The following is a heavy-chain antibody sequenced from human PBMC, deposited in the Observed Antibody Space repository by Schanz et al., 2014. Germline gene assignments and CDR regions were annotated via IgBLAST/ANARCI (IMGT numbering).Heavy chain of an antibody. CDR3: ARGGGPEDVVDI. CDR2: INPDSGDT. CDR1: GYTFSDSY. J-gene: IGHJ3*02. D-gene: IGHD5-12*01. Sequence: QEQLVQSGAEVRKPGASVKVSCKASGYTFSDSYVHWVRQAPGQGLEWMGWINPDSGDTNFAQKFQGWVTMTRDKSITTAYMEVSRLKSDDTAVYYCARGGGPEDVVDIWGQGTILTVSS. V-gene: IGHV1-2*04.